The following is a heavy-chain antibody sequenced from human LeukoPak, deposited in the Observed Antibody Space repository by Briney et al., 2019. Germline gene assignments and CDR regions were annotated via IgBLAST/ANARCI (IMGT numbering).Heavy chain of an antibody. D-gene: IGHD6-19*01. V-gene: IGHV3-23*01. J-gene: IGHJ4*02. Sequence: PGGSLRLSCAASGFTFSDYSMNWVRQAPGKGLEWVSSISASGDSPYYADSVQGRFTISRDNSKNTLYLQMNSLRAEDTAVYYCAKGQYYFDYWGQGTLVTVSS. CDR2: ISASGDSP. CDR1: GFTFSDYS. CDR3: AKGQYYFDY.